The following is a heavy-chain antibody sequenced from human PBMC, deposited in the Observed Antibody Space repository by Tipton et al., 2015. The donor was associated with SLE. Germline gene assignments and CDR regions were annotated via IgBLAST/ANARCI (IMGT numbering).Heavy chain of an antibody. CDR2: VIPILGRA. J-gene: IGHJ4*02. CDR1: GGTFSSNA. CDR3: ARDSELAPSEY. V-gene: IGHV1-69*09. Sequence: QVQLVQSGAEVKKPGSSVRVSCTASGGTFSSNAINWVRQAPGQGLEWMGQVIPILGRAYYAREFQGRITINADKSTSTAYMDLSSLRFDDTAVYYCARDSELAPSEYWGQGTLVTVSS. D-gene: IGHD5-24*01.